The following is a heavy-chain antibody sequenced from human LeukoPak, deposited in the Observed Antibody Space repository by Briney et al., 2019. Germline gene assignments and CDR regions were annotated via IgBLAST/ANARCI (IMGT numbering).Heavy chain of an antibody. CDR2: LNPNTLVT. CDR3: ARKDGGRDGMDV. V-gene: IGHV1-2*02. D-gene: IGHD2-15*01. J-gene: IGHJ6*02. CDR1: GYTLSELS. Sequence: ASVKVSCKVSGYTLSELSIHWVRQAPGKGLEWMGWLNPNTLVTNYAQHFQGRVSMTWDTSISTGYMDLHSLTSDDTAVYYCARKDGGRDGMDVWGQGTTVTVSS.